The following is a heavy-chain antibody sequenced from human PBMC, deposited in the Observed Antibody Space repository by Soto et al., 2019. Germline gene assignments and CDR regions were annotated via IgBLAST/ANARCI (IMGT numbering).Heavy chain of an antibody. J-gene: IGHJ4*02. Sequence: GGSLRLSCAASGFTFSSYSMNWVRQAPGKGLEWVSSISSSSNYIYYADSVKGRFTISRDNAKNSLYLQMNSLRAEDTAVYYCARDEYSSSPIGDYWGQGTLVTVSS. CDR2: ISSSSNYI. D-gene: IGHD6-6*01. CDR3: ARDEYSSSPIGDY. V-gene: IGHV3-21*01. CDR1: GFTFSSYS.